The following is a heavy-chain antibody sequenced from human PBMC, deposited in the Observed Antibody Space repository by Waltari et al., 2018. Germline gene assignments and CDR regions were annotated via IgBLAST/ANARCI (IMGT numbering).Heavy chain of an antibody. J-gene: IGHJ4*02. V-gene: IGHV3-48*04. CDR3: ARDGPYYYDSSGYYLFDY. Sequence: EVQLVESGGGLVQPGGSLRLSCAASGFTFSSYSMNWVRQAPGKGLEWVSYISSSSTIYYADSVKGRFTISRDNAKNSLYLQMNSLRAEDTAVYYCARDGPYYYDSSGYYLFDYWGQGTLVTVSS. D-gene: IGHD3-22*01. CDR1: GFTFSSYS. CDR2: ISSSSTI.